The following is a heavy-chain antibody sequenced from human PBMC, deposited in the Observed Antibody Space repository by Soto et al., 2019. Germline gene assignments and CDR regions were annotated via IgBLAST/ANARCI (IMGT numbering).Heavy chain of an antibody. D-gene: IGHD3-10*01. J-gene: IGHJ4*02. CDR2: ISDSGGST. CDR3: ASSGAWFGGGYFDH. CDR1: GFTFSSYA. V-gene: IGHV3-23*01. Sequence: GGSLRLSCATSGFTFSSYAMSWVRQAPGKGLEWVSGISDSGGSTYYADSVKGRFTISRDNSKDTLYLQMNSLRAEDTAVYYCASSGAWFGGGYFDHWGQGTPVTVSS.